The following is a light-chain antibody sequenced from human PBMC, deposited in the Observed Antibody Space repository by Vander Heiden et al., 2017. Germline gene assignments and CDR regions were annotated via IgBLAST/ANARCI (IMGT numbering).Light chain of an antibody. CDR2: DVS. V-gene: IGLV2-14*01. CDR1: SSAVGVYNY. J-gene: IGLJ2*01. Sequence: QSALTQPASVSGSPGQSIPISCTGPSSAVGVYNYVSWYQQPPGKAPKLMIYDVSNRPSGVSNRFSVSKSGNTASLTISGLQAEDEADYYCSSYTSSSTVVFGGGTKLTVL. CDR3: SSYTSSSTVV.